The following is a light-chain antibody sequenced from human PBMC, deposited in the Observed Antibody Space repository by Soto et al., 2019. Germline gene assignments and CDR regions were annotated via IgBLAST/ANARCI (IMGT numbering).Light chain of an antibody. J-gene: IGKJ2*01. CDR1: QSVSSSSY. CDR2: GAS. V-gene: IGKV3-20*01. Sequence: EIVLTQSPGTLSLSPGERATLSCRASQSVSSSSYLAWYQQKPGQAPRLLIYGASSRATGIPDRFSGSGSGTDFTLTISRLEPEDFAVYYCQQYGSSPSYTFGHGTKLEIK. CDR3: QQYGSSPSYT.